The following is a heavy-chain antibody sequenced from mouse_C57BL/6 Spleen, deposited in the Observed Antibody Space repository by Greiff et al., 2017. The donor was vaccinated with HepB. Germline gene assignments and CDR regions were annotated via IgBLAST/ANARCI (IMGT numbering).Heavy chain of an antibody. Sequence: VKLQQSGAELVRPGTSVKVSCKASGYAFTNYLIEWVKQRPGQGLEWIGVINPGSGGTNYNEKFKGKATLTADKSSSTAYMQLSSLTSEDSAVYFCAREGNGNPPYAMDYWGQGTSVTVSS. D-gene: IGHD2-1*01. CDR2: INPGSGGT. V-gene: IGHV1-54*01. CDR3: AREGNGNPPYAMDY. J-gene: IGHJ4*01. CDR1: GYAFTNYL.